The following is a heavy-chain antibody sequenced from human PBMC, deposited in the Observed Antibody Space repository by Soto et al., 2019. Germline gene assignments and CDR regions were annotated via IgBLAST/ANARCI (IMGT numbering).Heavy chain of an antibody. D-gene: IGHD3-10*01. V-gene: IGHV1-2*04. CDR3: AREYYYGSGPNY. J-gene: IGHJ4*02. CDR1: GYTFTGYY. CDR2: INPNSGGT. Sequence: GASVKVSCKASGYTFTGYYMHWVRQAPGQGLEWMGWINPNSGGTNYAQKFQGWVTMTRDTSISTAYMELSRLRSDDTAVYYCAREYYYGSGPNYWGQGTLVTVSS.